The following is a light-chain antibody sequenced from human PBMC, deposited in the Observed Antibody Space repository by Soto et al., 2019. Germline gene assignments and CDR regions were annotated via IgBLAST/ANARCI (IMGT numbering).Light chain of an antibody. CDR3: QHYGSSLYT. CDR2: GVS. J-gene: IGKJ2*01. CDR1: QSVSSSY. V-gene: IGKV3-20*01. Sequence: EIVLTQSPGTLSLSPGERATLSCRASQSVSSSYLAWYQQRPGQAPRLLIYGVSSRATGTPDRFSGSGSGTDFTLTISRLEPEDFAVYYCQHYGSSLYTFGQGTNLEIK.